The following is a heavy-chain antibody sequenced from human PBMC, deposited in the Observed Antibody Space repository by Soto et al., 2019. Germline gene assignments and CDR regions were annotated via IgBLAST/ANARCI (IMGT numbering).Heavy chain of an antibody. CDR2: ISYDGDNK. CDR3: VKGDLDTAVVNSPDAFDF. Sequence: SLRLSCEASGFMFNDYGMHWVRQAPGKGLDWVAVISYDGDNKYYAQSVKDRFTISRDNSKNTLFLHMDSLRREDTAVYHCVKGDLDTAVVNSPDAFDFWGQGTMVTVSS. D-gene: IGHD5-18*01. CDR1: GFMFNDYG. J-gene: IGHJ3*01. V-gene: IGHV3-30*18.